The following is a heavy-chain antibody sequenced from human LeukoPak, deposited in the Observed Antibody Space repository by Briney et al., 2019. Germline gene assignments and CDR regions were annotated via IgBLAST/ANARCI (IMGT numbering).Heavy chain of an antibody. CDR2: ISAYNGNT. D-gene: IGHD3-10*01. V-gene: IGHV1-18*04. J-gene: IGHJ4*02. CDR3: ARAVGTWFGELNY. CDR1: GYTFTGYY. Sequence: ASVKVSCKASGYTFTGYYMHWVRQAPGQGLEWMGWISAYNGNTNYAQKLQGRVTMTTDTSTSTAYMELRSLRPDDTAVYYCARAVGTWFGELNYWGQGTLVTVSS.